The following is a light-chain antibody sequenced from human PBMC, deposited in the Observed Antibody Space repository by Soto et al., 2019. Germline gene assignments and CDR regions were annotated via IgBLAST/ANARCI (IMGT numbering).Light chain of an antibody. CDR2: DAS. CDR1: QDINNY. CDR3: QQYDNPPLT. Sequence: DIQLTQSLSSLSASVGDRVTIACHASQDINNYLNWYQQKPGKAPKLLIYDASNLETGVPSRFSGSGSGTDFTFTISSLQPEDIATYYCQQYDNPPLTFGGGTKVDIK. V-gene: IGKV1-33*01. J-gene: IGKJ4*01.